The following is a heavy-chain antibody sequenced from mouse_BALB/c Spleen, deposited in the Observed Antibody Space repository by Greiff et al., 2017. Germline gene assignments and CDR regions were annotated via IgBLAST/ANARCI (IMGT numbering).Heavy chain of an antibody. V-gene: IGHV5-6-3*01. Sequence: EVKLVESGGGLVQPGGSLKLSCAASGFTFSSYGMSWVRQTPDKRLELVATINSNGGSTYYPDSVKGRFTISRDNAKNTLYLQMSSLKSEDTAMYYCARESVITTDAMDYWGQGTSVTVSS. CDR1: GFTFSSYG. D-gene: IGHD1-1*01. J-gene: IGHJ4*01. CDR2: INSNGGST. CDR3: ARESVITTDAMDY.